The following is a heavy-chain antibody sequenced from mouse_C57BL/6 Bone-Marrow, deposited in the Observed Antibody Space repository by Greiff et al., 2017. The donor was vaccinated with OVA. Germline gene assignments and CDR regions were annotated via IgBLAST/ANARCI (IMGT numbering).Heavy chain of an antibody. CDR1: GYTFTSYW. J-gene: IGHJ2*01. CDR3: AREGDYYGNLFDY. CDR2: IDPSDSET. V-gene: IGHV1-52*01. D-gene: IGHD2-1*01. Sequence: QVQLQQPGAELVRPGSSVKLSCKASGYTFTSYWMHWVKQRPIQGLEWIGNIDPSDSETHYNQKFKDKATLTVDKSSSTAYMQLSSLTSEDSAVYDWAREGDYYGNLFDYWGQGTTLTVSS.